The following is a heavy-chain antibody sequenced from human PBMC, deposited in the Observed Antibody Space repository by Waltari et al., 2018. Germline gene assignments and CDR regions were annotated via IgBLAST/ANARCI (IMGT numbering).Heavy chain of an antibody. V-gene: IGHV4-30-4*01. CDR3: ARDRGPGEYYYGMDV. J-gene: IGHJ6*02. CDR1: GGSLNIGEHS. D-gene: IGHD2-15*01. Sequence: QVRFQKRGPGLGRSSRTLSLTAPVPGGSLNIGEHSWNWIRQSPGKGLEWIGYVYYTGSTYYNPSLKSRLNISVDTSKSQFTLSLYSVTAADTAVYYCARDRGPGEYYYGMDVWGQGTTVIVSS. CDR2: VYYTGST.